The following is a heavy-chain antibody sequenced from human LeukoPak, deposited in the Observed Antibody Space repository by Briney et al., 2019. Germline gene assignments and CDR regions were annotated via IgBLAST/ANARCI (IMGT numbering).Heavy chain of an antibody. CDR2: IIPIFGIA. V-gene: IGHV1-69*04. CDR3: ARGDCSSTSCSFDY. J-gene: IGHJ4*02. CDR1: GGTFSSYA. Sequence: GSSVKVSCKASGGTFSSYAISWVRQAPGQGLXXXXRIIPIFGIANYAQKFQGRVTITADKSTSTAYMELSSLRSEDTAVYYCARGDCSSTSCSFDYWGQGTLVTVSS. D-gene: IGHD2-2*01.